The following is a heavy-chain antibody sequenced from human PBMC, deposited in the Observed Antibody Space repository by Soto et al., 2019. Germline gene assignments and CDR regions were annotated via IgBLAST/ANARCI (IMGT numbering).Heavy chain of an antibody. Sequence: QVKLQESGPGLVKPSETLSLTCTVSGDSVSSGAYYWSWVRQPPGKGLEWIGYIYYNAITNYNPSLKSRVTIVVDTSKSEISLTLNAVTAADTAVYYCARANIAAAGTIFDPWGQGVLVTVSA. CDR2: IYYNAIT. D-gene: IGHD6-13*01. V-gene: IGHV4-61*08. CDR3: ARANIAAAGTIFDP. CDR1: GDSVSSGAYY. J-gene: IGHJ5*02.